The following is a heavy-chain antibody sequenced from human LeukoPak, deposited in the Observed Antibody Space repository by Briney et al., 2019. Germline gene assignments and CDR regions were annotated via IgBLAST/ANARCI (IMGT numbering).Heavy chain of an antibody. V-gene: IGHV3-23*01. CDR2: ISGSGGST. CDR3: AKDPDLRFLEGGDY. Sequence: PGGSLRLSCAASGFSFSNAWMNWVRQAPGKGLEWVSAISGSGGSTYYADSVKGRFTISRDNSKNTLYLQMNSLRAEDTAVYYCAKDPDLRFLEGGDYWGQGTLVTVSS. D-gene: IGHD3-3*01. CDR1: GFSFSNAW. J-gene: IGHJ4*02.